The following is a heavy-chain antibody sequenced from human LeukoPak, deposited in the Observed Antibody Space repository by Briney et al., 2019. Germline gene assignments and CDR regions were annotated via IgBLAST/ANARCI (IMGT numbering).Heavy chain of an antibody. D-gene: IGHD6-13*01. CDR1: GGTFSSYA. Sequence: SVKVSCKASGGTFSSYAISWVRQAPGQGLEWMGGIIPIFGTANYAQKFQGRVTITADESTSTAYMELSSLRSEDTAVYYCARADAIAAAGTLVRFDPWGQGTLVTVSS. J-gene: IGHJ5*02. CDR2: IIPIFGTA. V-gene: IGHV1-69*13. CDR3: ARADAIAAAGTLVRFDP.